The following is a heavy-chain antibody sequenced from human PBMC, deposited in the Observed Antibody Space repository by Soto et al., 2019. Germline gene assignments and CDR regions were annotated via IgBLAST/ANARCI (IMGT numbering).Heavy chain of an antibody. J-gene: IGHJ4*02. D-gene: IGHD3-16*01. CDR2: IYYNGNT. V-gene: IGHV4-39*01. CDR3: ARQTGVFGHYFDY. Sequence: QLRLQEAGPGLVKPSETLSLTCTVSGGSISSSSYYWGWIRQPPGKGPEWIGAIYYNGNTYYNPSLKSRVTMSVDTSKNQFSLNLSSATAADTAMYYCARQTGVFGHYFDYWGQGTLVTVSS. CDR1: GGSISSSSYY.